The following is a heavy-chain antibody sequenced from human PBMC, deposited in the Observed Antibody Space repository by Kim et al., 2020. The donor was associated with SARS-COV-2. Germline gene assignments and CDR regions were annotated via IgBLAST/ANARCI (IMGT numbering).Heavy chain of an antibody. CDR3: ARGPTVTLYWYFDL. V-gene: IGHV4-59*01. CDR2: IYYSGST. J-gene: IGHJ2*01. Sequence: SETLSLTCTVSGGSISSYYWSWIRQPPGKGLEWIGYIYYSGSTNYNPSLKSRVTISVDTSKNQFSLKLSSVTAADTAVYYCARGPTVTLYWYFDLWGRGT. CDR1: GGSISSYY. D-gene: IGHD4-17*01.